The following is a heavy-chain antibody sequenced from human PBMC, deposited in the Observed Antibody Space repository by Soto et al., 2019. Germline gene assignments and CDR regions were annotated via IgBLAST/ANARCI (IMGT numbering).Heavy chain of an antibody. CDR2: ISPADSST. D-gene: IGHD3-22*01. CDR3: ARRQTYYYTSADHFPFDS. V-gene: IGHV5-51*01. J-gene: IGHJ4*03. Sequence: GESLKISCTGSRYSFSSYWIGWVRQMPGKGLEWMGIISPADSSTRYSPSFRGQVTFSADKSMRTAYLQWSSLKASDTAIYFCARRQTYYYTSADHFPFDSSGHGTLVTVSS. CDR1: RYSFSSYW.